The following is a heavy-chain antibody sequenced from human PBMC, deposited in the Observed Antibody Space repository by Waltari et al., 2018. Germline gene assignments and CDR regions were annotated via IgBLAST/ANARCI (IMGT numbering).Heavy chain of an antibody. V-gene: IGHV3-49*03. D-gene: IGHD3-3*01. CDR3: TRDRITIFGVVTSDY. Sequence: EVQLVESGGGLVQPVRSLRLSCTASGFTFGDYAMSWFRQAPGKGLEWVGFIRSKAYGGTTEYAASVKGRFTISRDDSKSIAYLQMNSLKTEDTAVYYCTRDRITIFGVVTSDYWGQGTLVTVSS. CDR1: GFTFGDYA. CDR2: IRSKAYGGTT. J-gene: IGHJ4*02.